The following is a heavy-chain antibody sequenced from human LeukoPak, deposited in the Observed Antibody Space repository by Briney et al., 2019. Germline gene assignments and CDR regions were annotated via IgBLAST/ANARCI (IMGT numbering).Heavy chain of an antibody. V-gene: IGHV4-38-2*02. CDR1: GYSISSGYY. D-gene: IGHD3-22*01. J-gene: IGHJ4*02. Sequence: PSETLSLTCTVSGYSISSGYYWGWIRQPPGKGLEWIGSIYHSGSTYYNPSLKSRVTISVDTSKNQFSLKLSSVTAADTAVYYCARDLAWNYYDSSGFFDYWGQGTLVTVSS. CDR2: IYHSGST. CDR3: ARDLAWNYYDSSGFFDY.